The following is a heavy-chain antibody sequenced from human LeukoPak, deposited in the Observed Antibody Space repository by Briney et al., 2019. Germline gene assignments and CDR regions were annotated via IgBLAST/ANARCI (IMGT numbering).Heavy chain of an antibody. Sequence: SETLSLTCTVSGASISNYYWSWIRQTPEKGLEWMGHIHSSRGSSYYPSLKSRLTLSIDTSRNQLSLNLPSLTGANTAVYFCARLGSDHDFWGQGALVTVSS. J-gene: IGHJ4*02. CDR2: IHSSRGS. D-gene: IGHD1-26*01. CDR1: GASISNYY. V-gene: IGHV4-4*09. CDR3: ARLGSDHDF.